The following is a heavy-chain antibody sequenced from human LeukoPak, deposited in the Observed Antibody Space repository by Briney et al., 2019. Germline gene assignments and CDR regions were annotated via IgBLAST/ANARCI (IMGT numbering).Heavy chain of an antibody. V-gene: IGHV3-23*01. CDR2: ISGSADTT. J-gene: IGHJ6*02. CDR1: GFTFSSYA. Sequence: PGGSLRLSCAASGFTFSSYAMSWVRQAPGKGLEWVSAISGSADTTYFADSVKGRFTTSRDNSQHTLYLQMNSLRAEDTAVYYCASQTGYSSSWYSTYYYYYGMDVWGQGTTVTVSS. D-gene: IGHD6-13*01. CDR3: ASQTGYSSSWYSTYYYYYGMDV.